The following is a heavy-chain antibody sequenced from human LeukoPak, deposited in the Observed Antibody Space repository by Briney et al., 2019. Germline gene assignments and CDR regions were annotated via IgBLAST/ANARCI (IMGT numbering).Heavy chain of an antibody. V-gene: IGHV1-8*03. Sequence: ASVKVSCKASGYTFTSYEINWVRQATGQGLEWMGWMNPNSGNTGYAQKFQGRVTITRNTSISTAYMELRSLRSEDTAVYYCARGRGYSGYGPLDYWGQGTLVTVSS. CDR3: ARGRGYSGYGPLDY. CDR2: MNPNSGNT. J-gene: IGHJ4*02. CDR1: GYTFTSYE. D-gene: IGHD5-12*01.